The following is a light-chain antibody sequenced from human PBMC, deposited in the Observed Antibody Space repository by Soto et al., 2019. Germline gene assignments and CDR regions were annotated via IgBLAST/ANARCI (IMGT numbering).Light chain of an antibody. CDR1: QSISSW. J-gene: IGKJ2*01. CDR2: KAS. V-gene: IGKV1-5*03. CDR3: QQYNSYPYT. Sequence: IQMTQPPSTLSASVGDRVTITCRASQSISSWLAWYQQKPGKAPKLLIYKASSLESGVPSRFSGSGSGTEFTLTISSLQPDDFATYYCQQYNSYPYTFGQGTKVDI.